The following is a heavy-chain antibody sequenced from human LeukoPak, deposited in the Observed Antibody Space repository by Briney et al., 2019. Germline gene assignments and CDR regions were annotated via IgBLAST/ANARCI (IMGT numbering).Heavy chain of an antibody. CDR1: GRSISSGGYY. Sequence: SETLSLTCTVSGRSISSGGYYWSWIRQHPGKGLEWIGYIYYSGSTYYNPSLKSRVTISVDTSKNQFSLKLSSVTAADTAVYYCATGPSDYDSSGYYTIIDAFDIWGQGTMVTVSS. CDR2: IYYSGST. J-gene: IGHJ3*02. V-gene: IGHV4-31*03. D-gene: IGHD3-22*01. CDR3: ATGPSDYDSSGYYTIIDAFDI.